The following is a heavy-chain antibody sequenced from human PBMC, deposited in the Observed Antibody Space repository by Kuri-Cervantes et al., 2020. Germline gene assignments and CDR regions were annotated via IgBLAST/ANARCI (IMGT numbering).Heavy chain of an antibody. CDR2: INHSGST. Sequence: SETLSLTCAVYGGSFSGYYWSWIRQPPGKGLEWIGEINHSGSTNYNPSLKSRVTISVDTSKNQFSLKLSSVTAADTAVYYCAREGYYSDSRTYHPHTIDYWGQGTLVTDSS. CDR3: AREGYYSDSRTYHPHTIDY. J-gene: IGHJ4*02. CDR1: GGSFSGYY. V-gene: IGHV4-34*01. D-gene: IGHD3-22*01.